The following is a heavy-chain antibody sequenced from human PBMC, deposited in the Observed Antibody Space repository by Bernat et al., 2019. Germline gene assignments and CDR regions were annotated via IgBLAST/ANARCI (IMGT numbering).Heavy chain of an antibody. J-gene: IGHJ4*02. CDR1: GFTFSSYG. D-gene: IGHD4-17*01. Sequence: VQLVESGGGVVQPGRSLRLSCAASGFTFSSYGMHWVRQAPGKGLEWVAVISYDGSNKYYADSVKGRFTISRDNSKNTLYLQMNSLRAEDTAVYYCATIPPRYGDDHWVQGTLVTVSS. V-gene: IGHV3-30*03. CDR3: ATIPPRYGDDH. CDR2: ISYDGSNK.